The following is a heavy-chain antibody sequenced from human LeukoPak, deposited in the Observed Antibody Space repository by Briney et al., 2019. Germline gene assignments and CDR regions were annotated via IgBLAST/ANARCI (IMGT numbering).Heavy chain of an antibody. CDR3: STGGLQIDY. D-gene: IGHD4-11*01. CDR2: IKSKYHGGTT. Sequence: PGGSLRLSCAGSGFTFSNAWKNWIRQAPGKGLEGVGRIKSKYHGGTTDYAAPVKGRFTISRDDSKDMVYLQMNRLKIEDTAVYYCSTGGLQIDYWGQGTLVTVSS. CDR1: GFTFSNAW. J-gene: IGHJ4*02. V-gene: IGHV3-15*01.